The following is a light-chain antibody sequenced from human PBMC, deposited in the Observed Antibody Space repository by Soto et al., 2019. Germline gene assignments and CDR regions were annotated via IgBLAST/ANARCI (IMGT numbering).Light chain of an antibody. Sequence: EIVMTQSPATLSVSPGERAALSCRASQSVSSNFAWYQQKPGQAPRLLIYGASTRATGIPARFSGSGSGTEFTLTISSLQSEDFAVYYCQQYNNWPYTFGQGTKLEL. CDR3: QQYNNWPYT. CDR1: QSVSSN. V-gene: IGKV3-15*01. CDR2: GAS. J-gene: IGKJ2*01.